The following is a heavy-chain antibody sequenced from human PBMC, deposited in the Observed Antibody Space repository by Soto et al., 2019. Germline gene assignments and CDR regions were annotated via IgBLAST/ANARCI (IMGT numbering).Heavy chain of an antibody. Sequence: SETLSLTCTVSGGSISSGGYYWSWIRQHPGKGLEWIGYIYYSGSTNYNPSLKSRVTISVDTSKNQFSLKLSSVTAADTAVYFCAGDPSGYYWFDPWGQGTLVTVSS. J-gene: IGHJ5*02. CDR3: AGDPSGYYWFDP. CDR2: IYYSGST. V-gene: IGHV4-61*08. D-gene: IGHD3-22*01. CDR1: GGSISSGGYY.